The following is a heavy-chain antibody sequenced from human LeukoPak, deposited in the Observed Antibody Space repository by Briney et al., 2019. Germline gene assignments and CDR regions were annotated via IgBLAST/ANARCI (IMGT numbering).Heavy chain of an antibody. CDR2: ISYDGSNK. Sequence: GRSLRLSCAASGFTFSSYGMHWVRQAPGKGLEWVAVISYDGSNKYYADSVKGRFTISRDNSKNTLYLQMNSLRAEDTAVYYCARDPTHSSGWSFGYWGQGTLVTVSS. CDR1: GFTFSSYG. D-gene: IGHD6-19*01. J-gene: IGHJ4*02. CDR3: ARDPTHSSGWSFGY. V-gene: IGHV3-30*03.